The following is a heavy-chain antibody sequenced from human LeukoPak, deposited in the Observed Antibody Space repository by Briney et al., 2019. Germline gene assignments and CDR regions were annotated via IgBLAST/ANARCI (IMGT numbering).Heavy chain of an antibody. CDR2: ISYDGINK. CDR3: ARDFDTLTGYYWKSFDY. J-gene: IGHJ4*02. V-gene: IGHV3-30*03. D-gene: IGHD3-9*01. CDR1: GFTFSTYG. Sequence: PGRSLRLTCAASGFTFSTYGMHWVRQAPGKGLEWMAVISYDGINKDYADSVKDRLTVSRDNSKNTLYLQMYSLRAEDTAVYFCARDFDTLTGYYWKSFDYWGQGTLVTVSS.